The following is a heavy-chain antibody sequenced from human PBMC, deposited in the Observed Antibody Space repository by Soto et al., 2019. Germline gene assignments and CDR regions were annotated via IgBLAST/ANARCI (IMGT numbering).Heavy chain of an antibody. CDR3: AREMMGCSGGSCLKKDPPFFHYYGMDV. D-gene: IGHD2-15*01. J-gene: IGHJ6*02. Sequence: QVQLVESGGGVVQPGRSLRLSCAASGFTFSSYGMHWVRQAPGKGLEWVAVIWYDGSNKYYADSVKGRFTISRDNSKNTLYLQMNSLRAEDTAVYYCAREMMGCSGGSCLKKDPPFFHYYGMDVWGQGTTVTVSS. CDR1: GFTFSSYG. V-gene: IGHV3-33*01. CDR2: IWYDGSNK.